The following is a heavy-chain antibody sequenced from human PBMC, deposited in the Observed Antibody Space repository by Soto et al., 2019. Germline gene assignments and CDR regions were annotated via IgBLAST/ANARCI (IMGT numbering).Heavy chain of an antibody. CDR3: TRHGGGPTQWLGDYYYYYGMDV. Sequence: GGSLRLSCAASGFTFSGSAMHWVRQASGKGLEWVGRIRSKANSYATAYAASVKGRFTISRDDSKNTAYLQMNSLKTEDTAVYYCTRHGGGPTQWLGDYYYYYGMDVWGQGTTVTVSS. J-gene: IGHJ6*02. D-gene: IGHD6-19*01. CDR2: IRSKANSYAT. CDR1: GFTFSGSA. V-gene: IGHV3-73*01.